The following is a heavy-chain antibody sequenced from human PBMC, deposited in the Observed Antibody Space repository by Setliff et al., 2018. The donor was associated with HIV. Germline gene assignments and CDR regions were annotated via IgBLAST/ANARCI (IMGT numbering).Heavy chain of an antibody. D-gene: IGHD2-2*01. J-gene: IGHJ4*02. CDR3: AREGSYHQGFDY. V-gene: IGHV1-18*01. CDR2: ISAYNGDT. CDR1: GGTFSSYA. Sequence: ASVKVSCKASGGTFSSYAISWVRQAPGQGLEWMGWISAYNGDTKYPQTFQGRVTMTTDTSTATAFMELRSLRSDDTAVYYCAREGSYHQGFDYWGQGTLVTVSS.